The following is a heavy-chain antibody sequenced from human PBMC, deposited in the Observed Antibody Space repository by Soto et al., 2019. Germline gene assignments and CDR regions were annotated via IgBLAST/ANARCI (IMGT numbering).Heavy chain of an antibody. Sequence: QVQLVQSGTEVKKPGASVKVSCKTSGYTFTNHGINWVRQAPGQGLEWMGWINPYNANTNYAQKLQVRFTMTTDTSPTTAYMDLRILTSDDTAVYYCARDRVAGIWGDAFDIWGQGTVVTVSS. V-gene: IGHV1-18*04. CDR3: ARDRVAGIWGDAFDI. CDR2: INPYNANT. CDR1: GYTFTNHG. J-gene: IGHJ3*02. D-gene: IGHD3-16*01.